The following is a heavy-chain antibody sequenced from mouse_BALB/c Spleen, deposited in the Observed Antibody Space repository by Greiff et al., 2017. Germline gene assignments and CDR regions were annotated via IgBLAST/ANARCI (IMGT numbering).Heavy chain of an antibody. Sequence: QVQLKQSGAELVKPGASVKLSCKTSGYTFTSYWIQWVKQRPGQGLGWIGEIFPGTGTTYYNEKFKGKATLTIDTSSSTAYMQLSSLTSEDSAVYFCARWDYGSSRPFSYWGQGTTLTVSA. CDR1: GYTFTSYW. CDR2: IFPGTGTT. D-gene: IGHD1-1*01. CDR3: ARWDYGSSRPFSY. J-gene: IGHJ2*01. V-gene: IGHV1S132*01.